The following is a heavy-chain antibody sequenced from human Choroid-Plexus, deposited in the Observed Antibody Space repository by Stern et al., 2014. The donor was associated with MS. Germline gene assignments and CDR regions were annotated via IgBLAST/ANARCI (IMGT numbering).Heavy chain of an antibody. V-gene: IGHV1-2*02. CDR2: INPNNGGT. CDR3: ARDQRGITIFGVVTDYYYLGMGV. D-gene: IGHD3-3*01. J-gene: IGHJ6*02. CDR1: GYIFTGYY. Sequence: QVQLVQSGAEVKKPGASVKVSCKTSGYIFTGYYIHWVRQAPGQGLEWMAWINPNNGGTKYAQKFQGRVTMSRDTSISTAYVELSSLTSDDTAVYYCARDQRGITIFGVVTDYYYLGMGVWGQGTTVTVSS.